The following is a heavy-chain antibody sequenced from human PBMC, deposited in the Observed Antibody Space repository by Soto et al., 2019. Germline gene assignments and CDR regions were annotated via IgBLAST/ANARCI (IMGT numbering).Heavy chain of an antibody. CDR2: MSGSGSGT. V-gene: IGHV3-23*01. CDR3: VRQAKLTTVTANVGYYYGLDV. J-gene: IGHJ6*02. D-gene: IGHD4-4*01. Sequence: DVQLLESGGGLVQPGGSLRLSCAASGFRFSTYDMSWVRQAPGKGLGWVSVMSGSGSGTYYADSVKGRFTISRDNSKNTLYLQMNSMGAEDTAVYYCVRQAKLTTVTANVGYYYGLDVWGQGTTVTVSS. CDR1: GFRFSTYD.